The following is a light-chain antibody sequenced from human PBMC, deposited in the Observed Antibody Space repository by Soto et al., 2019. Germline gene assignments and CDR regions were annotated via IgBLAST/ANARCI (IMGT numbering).Light chain of an antibody. Sequence: DIQMTQSPSTLSASVGDTVTITCRASQSLSYWLAWYQQKPGQAPKLLIHKASTLESGVPSRFSGSGSGTEFTLTISSLQPDDFATVYCQQYERFPYTFGQGTKLEIK. V-gene: IGKV1-5*03. CDR3: QQYERFPYT. CDR1: QSLSYW. J-gene: IGKJ2*01. CDR2: KAS.